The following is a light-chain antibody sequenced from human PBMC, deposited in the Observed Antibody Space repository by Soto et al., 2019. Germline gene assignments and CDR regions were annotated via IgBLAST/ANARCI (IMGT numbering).Light chain of an antibody. CDR1: SSDVGGYNY. Sequence: QSALTQPASVSGSPGQSITISCTGTSSDVGGYNYVSWYQQHPGKAPKLMIYDVSNRPSGVSNRFSGSKSGNTASLTISGLQAEDEADYYCSSYTSSSTSYVVFGGGTKLTV. V-gene: IGLV2-14*01. CDR3: SSYTSSSTSYVV. J-gene: IGLJ2*01. CDR2: DVS.